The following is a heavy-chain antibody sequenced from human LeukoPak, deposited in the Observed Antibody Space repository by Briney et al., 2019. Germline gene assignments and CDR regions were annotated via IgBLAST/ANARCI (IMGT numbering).Heavy chain of an antibody. CDR1: GASVSSYY. J-gene: IGHJ6*03. CDR2: IYTSGTT. D-gene: IGHD1-26*01. Sequence: SETLSLTCTVSGASVSSYYWSWIRQPAGKGLEWIGRIYTSGTTSYNSSLKSRVTISVDKSKNQFSLKLSSVTAADTAVYYCARLQWELLSIDYSYYMDAWGKGTTFTVSS. V-gene: IGHV4-4*07. CDR3: ARLQWELLSIDYSYYMDA.